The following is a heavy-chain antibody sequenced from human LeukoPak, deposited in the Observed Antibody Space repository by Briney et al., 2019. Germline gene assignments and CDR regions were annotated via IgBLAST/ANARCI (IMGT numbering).Heavy chain of an antibody. CDR3: AKDSRQWLRSFDY. J-gene: IGHJ4*02. CDR2: ISGSGGST. Sequence: GSLRLSCAASGFTFSSYGMSWVRQAPGKGLEWVSAISGSGGSTYYADSVKGRFIISRDNSKNTLYLQMNSLRAEDTAVYYCAKDSRQWLRSFDYWGQGTLVTVSS. D-gene: IGHD5-12*01. CDR1: GFTFSSYG. V-gene: IGHV3-23*01.